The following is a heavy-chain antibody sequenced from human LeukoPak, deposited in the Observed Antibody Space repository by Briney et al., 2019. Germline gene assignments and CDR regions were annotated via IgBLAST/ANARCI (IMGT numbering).Heavy chain of an antibody. CDR2: IIPIFGTA. CDR1: GGTFSSYA. V-gene: IGHV1-69*05. CDR3: ARAGITMVRGVIIPGAFDI. Sequence: SVKVSCKASGGTFSSYAISWVRQAPGQGLEWMGGIIPIFGTANYAQKFQGRVTITTDESTSTAYLELSSLRSEDTAVYYYARAGITMVRGVIIPGAFDIWGQGTMVTVSS. D-gene: IGHD3-10*01. J-gene: IGHJ3*02.